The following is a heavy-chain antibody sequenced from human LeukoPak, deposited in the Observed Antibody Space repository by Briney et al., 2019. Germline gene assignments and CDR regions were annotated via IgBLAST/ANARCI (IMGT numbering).Heavy chain of an antibody. D-gene: IGHD3-9*01. V-gene: IGHV4-59*01. Sequence: PSETLSLTCTVSGGSISSYYWSWIRQPPGKGLEWIGYIYYSGSTNYNPSLKGRVTISVDTSKNQFSLKLSSVTAADTAVYYCARGVGYFDWLSKGYYYYGMDVWGQGTTVTVSS. CDR2: IYYSGST. CDR3: ARGVGYFDWLSKGYYYYGMDV. CDR1: GGSISSYY. J-gene: IGHJ6*02.